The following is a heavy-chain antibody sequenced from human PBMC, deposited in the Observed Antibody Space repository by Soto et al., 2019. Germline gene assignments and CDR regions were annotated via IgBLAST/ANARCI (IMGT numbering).Heavy chain of an antibody. CDR2: IIPIFGTA. D-gene: IGHD1-26*01. J-gene: IGHJ5*02. CDR3: ARDAGPRVGWGAFDP. CDR1: GGTFSSYA. Sequence: VKVACKASGGTFSSYAISWVRQAPVQGLEWMGGIIPIFGTANYAQKFQGRVTITVDESTGTAYIEQRSMSSPDTAVYYWARDAGPRVGWGAFDPSGQRARDT. V-gene: IGHV1-69*01.